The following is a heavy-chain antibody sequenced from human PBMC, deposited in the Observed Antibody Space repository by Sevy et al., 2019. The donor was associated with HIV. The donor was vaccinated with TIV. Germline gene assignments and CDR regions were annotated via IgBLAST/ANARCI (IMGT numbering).Heavy chain of an antibody. V-gene: IGHV3-53*01. CDR2: IYSGGST. CDR3: ARGGGYGVPYYYYMDV. J-gene: IGHJ6*03. Sequence: GGSLRLSCAASGFTVSSNYMSWVRQAPGKGLEWVSVIYSGGSTYYAESVKGRFTISRDNSKNTLYLQMNSLRAEDTAVYYCARGGGYGVPYYYYMDVWGKGTTVTVSS. CDR1: GFTVSSNY. D-gene: IGHD4-17*01.